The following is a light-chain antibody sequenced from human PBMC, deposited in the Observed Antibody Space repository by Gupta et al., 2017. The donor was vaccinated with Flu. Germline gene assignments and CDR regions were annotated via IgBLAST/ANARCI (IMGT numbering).Light chain of an antibody. CDR1: QGISSY. CDR3: QESYSTHPT. CDR2: AAS. V-gene: IGKV1-39*01. Sequence: IQMTQSPSSLSASVGDRVTITCRASQGISSYLDWYQQRPGKAPKLLIYAASSLHSGVPSRFSGSGSGTDFTLTISSLEPEDFATYYCQESYSTHPTFGQGTRLEIK. J-gene: IGKJ5*01.